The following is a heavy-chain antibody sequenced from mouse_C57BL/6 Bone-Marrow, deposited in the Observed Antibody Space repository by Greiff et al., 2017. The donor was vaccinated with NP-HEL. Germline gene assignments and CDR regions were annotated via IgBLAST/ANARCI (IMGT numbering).Heavy chain of an antibody. CDR1: GYTFTDHT. D-gene: IGHD1-1*01. CDR2: IYPRDGST. CDR3: ARTRITTVVATPTFNY. Sequence: VQGVESDAELVKPGASVQISCKVSGYTFTDHTIHWLKQRPEQGLEWIGYIYPRDGSTQDNEKFKGKATLTADNATSTAYMQLNSLTSEDSAVYFCARTRITTVVATPTFNYWGQGTTLTVSS. V-gene: IGHV1-78*01. J-gene: IGHJ2*01.